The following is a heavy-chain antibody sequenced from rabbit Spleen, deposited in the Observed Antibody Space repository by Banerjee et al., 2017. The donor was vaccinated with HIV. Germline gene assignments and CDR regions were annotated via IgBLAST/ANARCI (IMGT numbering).Heavy chain of an antibody. Sequence: LVESGGGLVKPGASLTLTCTASGFSFSRSYDMCWVRQAPGKGLEWIGCIYTGNGHTHYASWAKGRFTISITSSTTVTLQMTGLTVADTATYFCARDTGTYDYIDVYFNWGGPGTLVAVS. D-gene: IGHD7-1*01. J-gene: IGHJ4*01. CDR1: GFSFSRSYD. CDR3: ARDTGTYDYIDVYFNW. CDR2: IYTGNGHT. V-gene: IGHV1S40*01.